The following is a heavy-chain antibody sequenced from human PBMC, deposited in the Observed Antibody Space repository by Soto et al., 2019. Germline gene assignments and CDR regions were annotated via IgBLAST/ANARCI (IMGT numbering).Heavy chain of an antibody. V-gene: IGHV5-10-1*01. J-gene: IGHJ6*02. D-gene: IGHD3-3*01. CDR1: GYTFTDYW. CDR3: ARARSITIFGVVGFEMDV. CDR2: IDPSDSYT. Sequence: GESLKISCKGSGYTFTDYWINWVRQMPGKGLEWMGRIDPSDSYTKYSPSFQGHVTISADKSISTAYLEWSSLEASDTAMYYCARARSITIFGVVGFEMDVWGQGTTVTVSS.